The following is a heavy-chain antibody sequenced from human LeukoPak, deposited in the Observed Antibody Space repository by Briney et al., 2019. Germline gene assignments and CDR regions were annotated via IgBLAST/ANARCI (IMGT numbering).Heavy chain of an antibody. V-gene: IGHV3-11*04. Sequence: PGGSLRLSCAASGFIFGEHYMSWIRQAPGKGLECISYISSSGFTIYYADSVKGRFTISRDNAKDSLYLQMNSLRVEDTALYYCARNKERFDPWGQETLVTVSS. CDR1: GFIFGEHY. CDR3: ARNKERFDP. J-gene: IGHJ5*02. CDR2: ISSSGFTI.